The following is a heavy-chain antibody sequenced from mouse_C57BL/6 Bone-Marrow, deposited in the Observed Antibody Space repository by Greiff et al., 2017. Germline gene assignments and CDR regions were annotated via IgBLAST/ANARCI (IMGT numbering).Heavy chain of an antibody. CDR2: ISYDGSN. CDR3: ARNYDGYSCYFDY. D-gene: IGHD2-3*01. CDR1: GYSITSGYY. Sequence: EVQLVESGPGLVKPSQSLSLTCSVTGYSITSGYYWNWIRQFPGNKLEWMGYISYDGSNNYNPSLNNRISITRDTTKNQFFLKLNSVTTEDTAAYYSARNYDGYSCYFDYWGQGTTLTVSS. V-gene: IGHV3-6*01. J-gene: IGHJ2*01.